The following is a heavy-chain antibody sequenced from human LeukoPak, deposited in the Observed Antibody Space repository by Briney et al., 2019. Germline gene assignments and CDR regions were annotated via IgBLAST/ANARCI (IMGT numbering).Heavy chain of an antibody. CDR3: ARGGWNDVSDY. Sequence: GSSVKVSCKASGYSFTTDDINWVRQASGRGLEWMGGIIPIFGTANYAQKFQGRVTITTDESTSTAYMELSSLRSEDTAVYYCARGGWNDVSDYWGQGTLVTVSS. D-gene: IGHD1-1*01. J-gene: IGHJ4*02. CDR1: GYSFTTDD. CDR2: IIPIFGTA. V-gene: IGHV1-69*05.